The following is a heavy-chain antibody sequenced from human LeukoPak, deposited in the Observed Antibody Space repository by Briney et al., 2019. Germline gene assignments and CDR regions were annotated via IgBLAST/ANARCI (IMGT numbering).Heavy chain of an antibody. CDR2: ISGSGGST. CDR3: AKDMGGFDY. Sequence: PGGSLRLSCAASGFTFSSYAMSWVRQAPGKGLEWVSAISGSGGSTYYADSVKGRFTISRDNSKNSLYLQMNSLRTEDTALYYCAKDMGGFDYWGQGTLVTVSS. J-gene: IGHJ4*02. D-gene: IGHD1-26*01. V-gene: IGHV3-23*01. CDR1: GFTFSSYA.